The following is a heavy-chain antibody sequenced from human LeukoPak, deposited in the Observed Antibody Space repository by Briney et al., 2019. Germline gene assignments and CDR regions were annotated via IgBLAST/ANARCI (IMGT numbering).Heavy chain of an antibody. D-gene: IGHD3-10*01. J-gene: IGHJ4*02. CDR3: ARETTMVRGAVDY. Sequence: SETLSLTCSVSGGSVSSDINYWSWIRQPPGKGLEWIGYISYSGSTDYNPSLKSRVTISVDTSKNQFSLKLSSVTAADTAVYYCARETTMVRGAVDYWGQGTLVTVSS. CDR2: ISYSGST. V-gene: IGHV4-61*01. CDR1: GGSVSSDINY.